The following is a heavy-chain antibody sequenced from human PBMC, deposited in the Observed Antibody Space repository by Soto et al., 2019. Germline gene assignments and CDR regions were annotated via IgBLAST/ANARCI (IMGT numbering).Heavy chain of an antibody. J-gene: IGHJ3*02. CDR1: GGSISSGGYS. V-gene: IGHV4-30-2*01. Sequence: SSETLSLTCAVSGGSISSGGYSWSWIRQLPGKGLEWIGYIYHSGNTYYNPSLKSRVTISVDRSKNQFSLKLSSVTAAYTAVYYCARVSGNSVNAFDIWGQGTIVTVSS. CDR2: IYHSGNT. D-gene: IGHD2-15*01. CDR3: ARVSGNSVNAFDI.